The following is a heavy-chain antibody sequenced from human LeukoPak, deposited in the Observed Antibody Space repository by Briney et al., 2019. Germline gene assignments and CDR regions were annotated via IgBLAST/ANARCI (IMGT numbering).Heavy chain of an antibody. Sequence: PSETLSLTCTVSGGSISSSSYYWGWIRQPPGKGLEWIGSIYYSGSTYYNPSLKSRVTISVDTSKNQFSLKLSSVTAADTAVYYCARDHSSSWYLGSRPIYYYYYYMDVWGKGTTVTVSS. D-gene: IGHD6-13*01. CDR2: IYYSGST. CDR1: GGSISSSSYY. CDR3: ARDHSSSWYLGSRPIYYYYYYMDV. J-gene: IGHJ6*03. V-gene: IGHV4-39*07.